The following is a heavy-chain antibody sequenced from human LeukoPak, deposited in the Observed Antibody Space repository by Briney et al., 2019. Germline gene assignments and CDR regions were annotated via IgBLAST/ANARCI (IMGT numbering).Heavy chain of an antibody. CDR2: ISAYNGNT. CDR1: GYTFTSYG. Sequence: ASVKVSCKASGYTFTSYGIIWVRQAPGQGLEWMGWISAYNGNTNYAQKLQGRVTMTTDTSTSTAYMELRSLRSDDTAVYYCARDPGFWSGYSPYYYYGMDVWGQGTTVTVSS. J-gene: IGHJ6*02. V-gene: IGHV1-18*01. CDR3: ARDPGFWSGYSPYYYYGMDV. D-gene: IGHD3-3*01.